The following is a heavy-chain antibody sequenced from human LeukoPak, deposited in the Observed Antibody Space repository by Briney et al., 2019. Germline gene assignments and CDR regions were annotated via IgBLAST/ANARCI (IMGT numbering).Heavy chain of an antibody. CDR1: GFTISTYA. Sequence: GGSLRLSCAASGFTISTYAMTWVRQAPGKGLEWVSSITSSGATTYYADSVKGRFTISRGISKNTLYLQMNSLTAEDSAVYYCAKEFIAGDGHVDCDSWGQGTLVTVSS. CDR3: AKEFIAGDGHVDCDS. D-gene: IGHD5-24*01. CDR2: ITSSGATT. J-gene: IGHJ4*02. V-gene: IGHV3-23*01.